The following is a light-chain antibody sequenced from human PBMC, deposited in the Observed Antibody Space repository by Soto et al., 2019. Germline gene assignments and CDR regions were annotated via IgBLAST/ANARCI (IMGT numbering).Light chain of an antibody. J-gene: IGKJ1*01. CDR1: QSVNSNY. Sequence: EIVLTQSPGTLSLSPGDRATLSCRASQSVNSNYLAWYQRKPGQAPRLLIYGASNSATDIPYRFSASGSGTDFTLTITRLEAEDFAVYYCQQYDSTPPTFGHGTKVEV. CDR3: QQYDSTPPT. CDR2: GAS. V-gene: IGKV3-20*01.